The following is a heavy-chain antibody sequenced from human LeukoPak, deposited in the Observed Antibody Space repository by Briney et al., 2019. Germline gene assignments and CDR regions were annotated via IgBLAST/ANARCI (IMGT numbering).Heavy chain of an antibody. CDR1: GGSFSGYY. Sequence: SETLSLICAVYGGSFSGYYWSWIRQPPGKGLEWIGEINHSGSTNYNPSLKSRVTISVDTSKNQFSLKLSSVTAADTAVYYCARESRIAHFDYWGQGTLVTVSS. CDR3: ARESRIAHFDY. J-gene: IGHJ4*02. V-gene: IGHV4-34*01. CDR2: INHSGST. D-gene: IGHD2-15*01.